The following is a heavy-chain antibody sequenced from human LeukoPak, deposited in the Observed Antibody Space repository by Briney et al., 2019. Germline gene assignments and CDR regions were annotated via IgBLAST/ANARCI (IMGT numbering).Heavy chain of an antibody. CDR1: GYTFTSYG. J-gene: IGHJ6*02. V-gene: IGHV1-18*01. CDR3: ARDAHCSGGSCYPVRDYYGMDV. CDR2: ISAYNGNT. Sequence: ASVKVSCKASGYTFTSYGISWVRQAPGQGLEWMGWISAYNGNTNYAQKLQGRVTMTTDTSTSTAYMELSSLRSEDTAVYCCARDAHCSGGSCYPVRDYYGMDVWGQGTTVTVSS. D-gene: IGHD2-15*01.